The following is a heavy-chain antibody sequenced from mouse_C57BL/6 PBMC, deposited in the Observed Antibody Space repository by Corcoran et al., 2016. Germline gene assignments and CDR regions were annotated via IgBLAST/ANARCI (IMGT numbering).Heavy chain of an antibody. CDR3: ARKGPDGFAY. CDR1: GYTFTTYG. Sequence: QIQLVQSGPELKKPGETVKISCKASGYTFTTYGMSWVKQAPGKGLKWMGWINTYSGVPTYADDFKGRFAFSLETSARTAYLQINNLKNEDTATYFCARKGPDGFAYWGQGTLVTVSA. V-gene: IGHV9-3*01. CDR2: INTYSGVP. D-gene: IGHD3-3*01. J-gene: IGHJ3*01.